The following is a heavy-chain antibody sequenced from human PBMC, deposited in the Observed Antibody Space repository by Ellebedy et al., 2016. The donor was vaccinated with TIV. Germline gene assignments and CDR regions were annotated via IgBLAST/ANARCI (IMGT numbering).Heavy chain of an antibody. V-gene: IGHV4-31*03. J-gene: IGHJ5*02. Sequence: SETLSLTCTVSGGSISSGGYYWSWIRQHPGKGLEWIGYIYDSGSTYYNPSLKSRVTISVDRAKSQFSLRLTSVTAADTAVYYCAGGDIATTPAGERNWFDPWGQGILVTVSS. CDR2: IYDSGST. D-gene: IGHD3-16*01. CDR3: AGGDIATTPAGERNWFDP. CDR1: GGSISSGGYY.